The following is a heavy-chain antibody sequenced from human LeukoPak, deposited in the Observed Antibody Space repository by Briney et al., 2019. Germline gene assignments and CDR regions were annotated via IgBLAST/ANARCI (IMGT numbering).Heavy chain of an antibody. Sequence: SQTLSLTCAISGDSVSSNRAAWIWIRQSPSRGLEWLGRTYYRSKWSNDYAVSVKSRITINPDTSKNQFSLQLNSVTPEDTAVYYCSRAKPGRSGWNHFDYWGQGTVVTVSS. CDR2: TYYRSKWSN. CDR1: GDSVSSNRAA. CDR3: SRAKPGRSGWNHFDY. D-gene: IGHD6-19*01. V-gene: IGHV6-1*01. J-gene: IGHJ4*02.